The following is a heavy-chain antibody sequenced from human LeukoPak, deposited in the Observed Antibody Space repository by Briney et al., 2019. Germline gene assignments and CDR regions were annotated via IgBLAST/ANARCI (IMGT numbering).Heavy chain of an antibody. D-gene: IGHD6-19*01. CDR1: GGSISSYY. CDR2: IYYSGST. Sequence: SETLSLTCTVSGGSISSYYWSWIRQPPGKGLEWIGYIYYSGSTNYNPSLKSRVTISVDTSKNQFSLKLSSVTAADTAVYYCAKIAVAGYFDYWGQGTLVTVSS. J-gene: IGHJ4*02. CDR3: AKIAVAGYFDY. V-gene: IGHV4-59*01.